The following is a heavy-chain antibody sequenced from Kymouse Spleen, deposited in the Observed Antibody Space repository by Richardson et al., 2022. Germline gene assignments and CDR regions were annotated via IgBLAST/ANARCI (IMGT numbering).Heavy chain of an antibody. Sequence: QVQLVQSGAEVKKPGASVKVSCKASGYTFTSYAMHWVRQAPGQRLEWMGWINAGNGNTKYSQKFQGRVTITRDTSASTAYMELSSLRSEDTAVYYCAREGAAAGTRWFDPWGQGTLVTVSS. CDR1: GYTFTSYA. CDR3: AREGAAAGTRWFDP. J-gene: IGHJ5*02. V-gene: IGHV1-3*01. CDR2: INAGNGNT. D-gene: IGHD6-13*01.